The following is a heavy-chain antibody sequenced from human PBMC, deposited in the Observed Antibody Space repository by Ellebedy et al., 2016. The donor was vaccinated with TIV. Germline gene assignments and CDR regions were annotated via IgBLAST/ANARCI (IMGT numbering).Heavy chain of an antibody. CDR1: GYTFTSYY. Sequence: ASVKVSCXASGYTFTSYYMHWVRQAPGQGLEWMGIINPSGGSTSYAQKFQGRVTMTEDTSTDTAYMELSSLRSEDTAVYYCATVMAASNYYYYYGMDVWGQGTTVTVSS. V-gene: IGHV1-46*01. CDR3: ATVMAASNYYYYYGMDV. D-gene: IGHD2-15*01. CDR2: INPSGGST. J-gene: IGHJ6*02.